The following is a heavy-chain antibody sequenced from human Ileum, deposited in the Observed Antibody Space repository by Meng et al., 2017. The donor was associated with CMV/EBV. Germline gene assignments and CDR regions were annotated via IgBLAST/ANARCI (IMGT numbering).Heavy chain of an antibody. J-gene: IGHJ1*01. CDR3: ARAISGHYYVP. V-gene: IGHV4-30-4*08. D-gene: IGHD3-22*01. Sequence: QLHMQESGPGLVKPSQTLSLTCTVSGGSISSGDYYWSWIREPPGKGLEWIGYINYRGTTYYNPSLKSRLTISVDTSNNQFSLILSSVTAADTALYYCARAISGHYYVPWGQGTLVTVSS. CDR2: INYRGTT. CDR1: GGSISSGDYY.